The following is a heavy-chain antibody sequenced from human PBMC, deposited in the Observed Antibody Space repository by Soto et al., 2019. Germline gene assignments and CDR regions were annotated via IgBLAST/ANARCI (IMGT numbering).Heavy chain of an antibody. J-gene: IGHJ4*02. CDR2: IKEDGSEK. D-gene: IGHD6-25*01. CDR3: ARASGADKEDY. Sequence: EVQLVESGGGLVQPGGSLRLSCATSGFAFSSYWMCWVRQAPWKGLEWVANIKEDGSEKYYVDSVKGRFTISRDNAKNSLYLQMNSLRAEDTAVYYCARASGADKEDYWGQGTLVTVSS. CDR1: GFAFSSYW. V-gene: IGHV3-7*04.